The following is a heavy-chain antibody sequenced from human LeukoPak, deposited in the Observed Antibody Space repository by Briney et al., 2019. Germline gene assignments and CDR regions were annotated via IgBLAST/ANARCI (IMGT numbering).Heavy chain of an antibody. CDR2: INHSGST. V-gene: IGHV4-34*01. CDR1: GGSFSGYY. CDR3: ASRRDGYQLGYFDY. D-gene: IGHD5-24*01. Sequence: SETLSLTCAVYGGSFSGYYWSWIRQPPGKGLEWIGEINHSGSTNYNPSLKSRVTISVDTSKNQFSLKLSSVTAADTAVYYCASRRDGYQLGYFDYWGQGTLVTVSS. J-gene: IGHJ4*02.